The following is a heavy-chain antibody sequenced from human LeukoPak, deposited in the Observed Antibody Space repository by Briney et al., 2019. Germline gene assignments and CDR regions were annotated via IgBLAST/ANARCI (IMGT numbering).Heavy chain of an antibody. J-gene: IGHJ4*02. D-gene: IGHD1-26*01. CDR2: INPNTGGT. Sequence: ASVRVSCKASGYTLTGYYMHWVRQAPGQGLEWMGWINPNTGGTTSVQKFQGRVTMTRDTSISTAYMELSWLTSDDTAVYYCARGASYSGIPADCWGQGTLVTLPS. V-gene: IGHV1-2*02. CDR3: ARGASYSGIPADC. CDR1: GYTLTGYY.